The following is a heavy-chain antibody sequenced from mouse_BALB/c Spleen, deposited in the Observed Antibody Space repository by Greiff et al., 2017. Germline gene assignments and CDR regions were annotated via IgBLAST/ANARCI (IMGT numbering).Heavy chain of an antibody. V-gene: IGHV1-4*01. CDR3: AREGDRYTDY. CDR2: INPSSGYT. J-gene: IGHJ2*01. Sequence: VQRVESGAELARPGASVKMSCKASGYTFTSYTMHWVKQRPGQGLEWIGYINPSSGYTNYNQKFKDKATLTADKSSSTAYMQLSSLTSEDSAVYYCAREGDRYTDYWGQGTTLTVSS. CDR1: GYTFTSYT. D-gene: IGHD2-14*01.